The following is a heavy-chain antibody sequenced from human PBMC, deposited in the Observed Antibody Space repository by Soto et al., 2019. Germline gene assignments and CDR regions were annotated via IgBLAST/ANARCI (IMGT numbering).Heavy chain of an antibody. Sequence: PXXSLRLACAASGFTFSSYGMHWVLQAPGKGLEWVAIIWYDGSSKYYADSVKGRFTISRDNPKNTLYLQMNSLRAEDTAVYYCARDRGYYDSSGNSDYWGQGTLVTVSS. CDR1: GFTFSSYG. J-gene: IGHJ4*02. V-gene: IGHV3-33*01. CDR3: ARDRGYYDSSGNSDY. D-gene: IGHD3-22*01. CDR2: IWYDGSSK.